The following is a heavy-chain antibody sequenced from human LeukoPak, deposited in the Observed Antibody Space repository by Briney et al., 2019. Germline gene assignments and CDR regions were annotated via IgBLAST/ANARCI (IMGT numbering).Heavy chain of an antibody. CDR2: ISYDGSNK. J-gene: IGHJ4*02. Sequence: GGSLRLPCAASGFTFSSYAMHWVRQAPGKGLEWVAVISYDGSNKYYADSVKGRFTISRDNSKNTLYLQMNSLRAEDTAVYYCAKVGETMIVVVINDFDYWGQGTLVTVSS. D-gene: IGHD3-22*01. CDR3: AKVGETMIVVVINDFDY. CDR1: GFTFSSYA. V-gene: IGHV3-30-3*01.